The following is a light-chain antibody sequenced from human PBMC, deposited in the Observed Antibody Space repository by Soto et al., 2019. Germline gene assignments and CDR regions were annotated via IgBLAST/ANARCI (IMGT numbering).Light chain of an antibody. CDR2: AAF. Sequence: DIQMTQSPSTLSASVGDRFTITCRASQSIRSWLAWSPQKRGKAPKVXIYAAFTLQSGVPSLCSGSGSGTDFTLTISCLQSEDVATAYCPQYYSYTPTFGQGTKVDNK. J-gene: IGKJ1*01. CDR3: PQYYSYTPT. CDR1: QSIRSW. V-gene: IGKV1-5*01.